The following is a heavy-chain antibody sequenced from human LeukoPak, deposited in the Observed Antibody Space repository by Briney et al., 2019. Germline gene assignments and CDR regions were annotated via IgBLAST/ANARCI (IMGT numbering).Heavy chain of an antibody. CDR3: ARDQFKMDCGNTNCPPSA. CDR2: ISYDGRNE. CDR1: GFTFSSYA. J-gene: IGHJ5*02. V-gene: IGHV3-30*01. D-gene: IGHD2-2*01. Sequence: GGSLRLSCAASGFTFSSYAMHWVRQAPGKGLEWVAVISYDGRNEFYADSVKGRFTVSRDNSKSTLFLQMNSLRAEDTAVYYCARDQFKMDCGNTNCPPSAWGQGALVTVSS.